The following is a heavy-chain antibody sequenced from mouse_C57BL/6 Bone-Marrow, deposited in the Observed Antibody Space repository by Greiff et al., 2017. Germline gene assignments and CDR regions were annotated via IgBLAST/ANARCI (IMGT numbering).Heavy chain of an antibody. J-gene: IGHJ2*01. CDR1: GFNIKDDY. CDR2: IDPENGDT. Sequence: VQLQQSGAELVRPGASVTLSCTASGFNIKDDYMHWVKQRPEQGLEWIGWIDPENGDTEYASKFQGKATITADTSSNTAYLQSSSLTSEDTAVYYCTTPIMATGVDYWGQGTTLTVSS. V-gene: IGHV14-4*01. D-gene: IGHD2-10*01. CDR3: TTPIMATGVDY.